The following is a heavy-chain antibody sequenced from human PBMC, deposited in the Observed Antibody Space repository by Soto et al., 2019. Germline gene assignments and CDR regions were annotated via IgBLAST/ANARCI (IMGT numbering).Heavy chain of an antibody. CDR1: GFTFETSS. V-gene: IGHV3-21*06. CDR2: ISATSLYI. D-gene: IGHD3-16*01. CDR3: ARDLGGAAHYGMDV. J-gene: IGHJ6*02. Sequence: EVKLVQSGGGLVKPGGSLRLSCAASGFTFETSSINCLRQTPGKGLEWVASISATSLYIYYADSVRGRFTISRENAKNTVFLQMDGLTAEDTAIYFCARDLGGAAHYGMDVWGQGTTVTVSS.